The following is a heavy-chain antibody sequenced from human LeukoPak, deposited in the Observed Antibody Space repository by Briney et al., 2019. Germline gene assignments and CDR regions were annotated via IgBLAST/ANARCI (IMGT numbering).Heavy chain of an antibody. CDR1: GFTLSELS. CDR3: ATGIFCATTTCPGYGNYYYFMDV. Sequence: GASVKVSCKVSGFTLSELSMHWVRQAPGKGLEWVGGFDPKDGEAVYAERFRGRVILTYDRPSNTAYMDLSSLGADDTAVYYCATGIFCATTTCPGYGNYYYFMDVWGEGTTVTV. V-gene: IGHV1-24*01. CDR2: FDPKDGEA. J-gene: IGHJ6*03. D-gene: IGHD3-3*02.